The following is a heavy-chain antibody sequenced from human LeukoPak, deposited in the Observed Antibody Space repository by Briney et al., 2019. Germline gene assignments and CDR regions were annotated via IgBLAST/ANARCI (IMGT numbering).Heavy chain of an antibody. V-gene: IGHV3-30*18. J-gene: IGHJ4*02. D-gene: IGHD4-17*01. CDR1: AFTFSSYG. CDR2: ISYDGSNK. CDR3: SKARNDYGDYGNY. Sequence: GGSLRLSCAASAFTFSSYGMHWVRQAPGKGLEWVAVISYDGSNKYYADSVKGRFTISRDNSKNTLYLQMNSLRAEDTAVYDCSKARNDYGDYGNYWGQGTLVTVSS.